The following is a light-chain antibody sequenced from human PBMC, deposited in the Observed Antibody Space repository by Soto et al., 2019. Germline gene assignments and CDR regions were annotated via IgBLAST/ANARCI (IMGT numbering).Light chain of an antibody. J-gene: IGKJ3*01. CDR1: QGISTW. Sequence: DIQMTQSPPSVSASVGDRVTISCRASQGISTWLAWYQQKPGKAPKLLIYAASSLQTGVPSRFSGSGSGTDFTLTISSLQPEDTATYFCKQAYGFAFTFGTGTKLEIE. CDR2: AAS. V-gene: IGKV1-12*01. CDR3: KQAYGFAFT.